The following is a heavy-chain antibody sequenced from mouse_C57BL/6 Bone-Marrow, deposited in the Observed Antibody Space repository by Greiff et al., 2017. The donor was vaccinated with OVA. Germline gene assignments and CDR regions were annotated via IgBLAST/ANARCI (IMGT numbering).Heavy chain of an antibody. CDR1: GYTFTSYG. V-gene: IGHV1-81*01. CDR2: IYPRSGNT. D-gene: IGHD3-2*02. Sequence: QVQLQQSGAELARPGASVKLSCKASGYTFTSYGISWVKQRTGQGLEWIGEIYPRSGNTYYNEKFKGKATLTADKSSSTAYMELRSLTSEDSAVYFCARSLDSSECAYWGQGTLVTVSA. J-gene: IGHJ3*01. CDR3: ARSLDSSECAY.